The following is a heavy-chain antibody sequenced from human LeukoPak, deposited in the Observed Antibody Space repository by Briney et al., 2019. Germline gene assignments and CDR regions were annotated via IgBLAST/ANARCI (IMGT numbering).Heavy chain of an antibody. CDR1: GFTFGDYA. J-gene: IGHJ4*02. CDR2: IRSKAYGGTT. Sequence: GGSLRLSCTASGFTFGDYAMSWFRQAPGEGLEWVGFIRSKAYGGTTEYAASVKGRFTISRDDSKSIAYLQMNSLKTEDTAVYYCTGMGDRSGYLIRDYWGQGTLVTVSS. CDR3: TGMGDRSGYLIRDY. D-gene: IGHD3-22*01. V-gene: IGHV3-49*03.